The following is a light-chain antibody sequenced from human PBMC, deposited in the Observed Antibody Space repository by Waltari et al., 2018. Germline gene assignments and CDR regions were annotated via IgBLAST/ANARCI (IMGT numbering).Light chain of an antibody. CDR2: KAV. V-gene: IGKV1-5*03. CDR3: QHYIRYPVT. CDR1: QTIGSW. J-gene: IGKJ2*01. Sequence: DIQMTPSPSTLSASVGDRVTITCRASQTIGSWLAWYQQKPGKDPKLLIYKAVNLESGVPSRFSGGESGIEFSLTISSLQPDDFATYYCQHYIRYPVTFGQGTKLELK.